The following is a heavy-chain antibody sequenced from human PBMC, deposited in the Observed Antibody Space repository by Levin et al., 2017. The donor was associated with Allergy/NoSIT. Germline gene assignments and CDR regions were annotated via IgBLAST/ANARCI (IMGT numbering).Heavy chain of an antibody. J-gene: IGHJ6*02. D-gene: IGHD5/OR15-5a*01. V-gene: IGHV4-61*01. Sequence: TAGGSLRLSCSVSGGSVSSGTYYWSWIRRPPGKGLEWIGYINYRGVTKYNPSLKSRVTISVDTSKNEFSLKVTSVTAADTAVYYCARNRIIVSGGNDYYYGMDVWGQGTTVTVSS. CDR2: INYRGVT. CDR1: GGSVSSGTYY. CDR3: ARNRIIVSGGNDYYYGMDV.